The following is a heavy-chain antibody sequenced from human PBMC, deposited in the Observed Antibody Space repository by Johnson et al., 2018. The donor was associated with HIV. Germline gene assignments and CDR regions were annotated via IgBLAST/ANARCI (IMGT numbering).Heavy chain of an antibody. CDR1: GFIVSSNC. CDR2: ISYDGSNK. D-gene: IGHD5-12*01. CDR3: AKEDPVRGYSGYVDAFDI. V-gene: IGHV3-30*18. Sequence: QVQLVESGGGWMQPGGSLRLSCAASGFIVSSNCMTWVRQAPGKGLEWVAVISYDGSNKYYADSVKGRFTISRDNSKNTLYLQMNSLRVEDTAVYYCAKEDPVRGYSGYVDAFDIWGQGTMVTVSS. J-gene: IGHJ3*02.